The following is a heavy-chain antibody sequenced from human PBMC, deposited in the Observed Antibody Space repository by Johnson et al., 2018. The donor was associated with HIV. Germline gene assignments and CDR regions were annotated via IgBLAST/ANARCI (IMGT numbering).Heavy chain of an antibody. Sequence: MQLVESGGGLVQPGGSLRLSCAASGFTFSSYGMHWVRQAPGKGLVWVSRINSDGSSTSYADSVKGRFTISRANAKNTLYLQMNSLRAEDTAVYYFARDLHDSSGYYYEGDAFDIWGQGTMVTVSS. J-gene: IGHJ3*02. D-gene: IGHD3-22*01. CDR3: ARDLHDSSGYYYEGDAFDI. CDR1: GFTFSSYG. CDR2: INSDGSST. V-gene: IGHV3-74*01.